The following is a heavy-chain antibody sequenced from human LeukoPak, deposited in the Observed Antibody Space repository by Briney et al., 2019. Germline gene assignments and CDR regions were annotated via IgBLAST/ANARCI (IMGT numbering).Heavy chain of an antibody. CDR2: TKQDGSEK. D-gene: IGHD2-15*01. CDR3: AIGDYMDV. J-gene: IGHJ6*03. CDR1: GFTFSSYW. Sequence: PGGSLRLSCAASGFTFSSYWMSWVRQAPGKGLEWVANTKQDGSEKHYVDSVKGRFTISRDNAKNSLYLQMNSLRVEDTAVYYCAIGDYMDVWGKGTTVTVSS. V-gene: IGHV3-7*01.